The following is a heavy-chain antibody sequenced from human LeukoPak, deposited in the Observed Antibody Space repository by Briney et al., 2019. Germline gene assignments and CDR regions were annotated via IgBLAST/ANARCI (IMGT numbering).Heavy chain of an antibody. V-gene: IGHV4-59*01. J-gene: IGHJ4*02. Sequence: PSETLSLTCTVSGGSISGYYWNWIWQPPGKGLQWIGYISYSGSTSYNPSLKSRVTISIDTSKNQFSLRLTSVTAADSAMYFCARGNWSPDYWGQGTLVTVSS. D-gene: IGHD1-20*01. CDR2: ISYSGST. CDR1: GGSISGYY. CDR3: ARGNWSPDY.